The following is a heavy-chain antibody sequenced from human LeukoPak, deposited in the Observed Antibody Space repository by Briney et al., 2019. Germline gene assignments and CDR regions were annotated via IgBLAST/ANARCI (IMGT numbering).Heavy chain of an antibody. Sequence: PGGSLRLSCAASGFTFSRYGMHWVRQAPGKGLEWVAVISYDGKDKHYADSVKGRFTISRDNSKNTLYLQMNSLRAEDTAVYYCAKDRGTWIQLWFFDYWGQGTLVTVSS. D-gene: IGHD5-18*01. V-gene: IGHV3-30*18. CDR3: AKDRGTWIQLWFFDY. J-gene: IGHJ4*02. CDR2: ISYDGKDK. CDR1: GFTFSRYG.